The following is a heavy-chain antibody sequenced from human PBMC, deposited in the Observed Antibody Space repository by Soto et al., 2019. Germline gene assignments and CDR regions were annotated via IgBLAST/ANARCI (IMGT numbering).Heavy chain of an antibody. D-gene: IGHD2-2*03. CDR2: ISYDGSNK. CDR3: AKDFGYCSSTSCHAMDF. CDR1: GFTFSSYG. Sequence: GGSLRLSCAASGFTFSSYGMHWVRQAPGKGLEWVAVISYDGSNKYYADSVKGRFTISRDNSKNTLYLQMNSLRAEDTAVYYCAKDFGYCSSTSCHAMDFWGKGTTVTVSS. J-gene: IGHJ6*04. V-gene: IGHV3-30*18.